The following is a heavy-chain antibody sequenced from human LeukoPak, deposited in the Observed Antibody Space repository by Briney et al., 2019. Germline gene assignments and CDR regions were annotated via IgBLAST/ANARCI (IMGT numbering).Heavy chain of an antibody. CDR1: GGTFSSYA. V-gene: IGHV1-69*13. CDR3: ARAGFDWLPTFDY. Sequence: SVKVSCKASGGTFSSYAISWVRQAPGQGLEWMGGIIPIFGTANYAQKFQGRVTITADESTSTAYMELSSLRSEDTAVYYCARAGFDWLPTFDYWGQGTLVTVSS. J-gene: IGHJ4*02. D-gene: IGHD3-9*01. CDR2: IIPIFGTA.